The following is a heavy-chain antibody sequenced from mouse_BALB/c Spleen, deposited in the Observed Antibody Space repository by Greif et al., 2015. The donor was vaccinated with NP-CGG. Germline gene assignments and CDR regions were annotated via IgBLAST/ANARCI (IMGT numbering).Heavy chain of an antibody. V-gene: IGHV1-7*01. Sequence: QVQLQQSGCELAKPGASVQVSCKASGYTFTSFWMHWVKQRPGQCLDWIGYINPSTGSTEYHQKLKDKATLTADKSSSSADKHLSSLTSEDAAVYYCERRYGNLLFDYWGQGTTRTPSS. D-gene: IGHD2-10*02. J-gene: IGHJ2*01. CDR3: ERRYGNLLFDY. CDR2: INPSTGST. CDR1: GYTFTSFW.